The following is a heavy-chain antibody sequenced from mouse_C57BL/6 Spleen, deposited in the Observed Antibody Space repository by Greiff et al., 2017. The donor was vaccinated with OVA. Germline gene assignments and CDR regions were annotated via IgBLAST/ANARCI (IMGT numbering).Heavy chain of an antibody. V-gene: IGHV1-69*01. CDR2: IDPSDSYT. J-gene: IGHJ2*01. CDR3: ARNFGTTVVAFDY. CDR1: GYTFTSYW. D-gene: IGHD1-1*01. Sequence: VQLQQPGAELVMPGASVKLSCKASGYTFTSYWMPWVKQRPGQGLEWIGEIDPSDSYTNYNQKFKGKSTLTVDKSSSTAYMQLSSLTSEDSAVYYCARNFGTTVVAFDYWGQGTTLTVSS.